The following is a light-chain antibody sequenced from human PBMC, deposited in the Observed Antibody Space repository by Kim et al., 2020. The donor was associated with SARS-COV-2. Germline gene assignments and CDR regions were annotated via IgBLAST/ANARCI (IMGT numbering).Light chain of an antibody. CDR3: HQYATSPHT. CDR1: QSVTNSY. Sequence: NVLTQSPATVSLYPGERATLSCRASQSVTNSYLGWYQQKPGLPPRLLMYGASSRANGIPDRFSGSGDGTDFTLTISRLEPEDFAVYYCHQYATSPHTCGKETKLEI. V-gene: IGKV3-20*01. J-gene: IGKJ2*01. CDR2: GAS.